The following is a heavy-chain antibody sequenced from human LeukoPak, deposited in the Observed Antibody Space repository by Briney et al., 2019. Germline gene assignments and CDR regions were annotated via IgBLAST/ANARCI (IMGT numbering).Heavy chain of an antibody. V-gene: IGHV1-2*02. J-gene: IGHJ4*02. CDR1: GYTFSGYY. Sequence: APVKVSCKASGYTFSGYYMHWVRPAPGRGLEWMGWINPNSGGTNYAQKFQGRVTMTRDTSISTAYMELSRLRSDDTAVYYCARVWEFDYWGQGTLVTVSS. CDR3: ARVWEFDY. CDR2: INPNSGGT. D-gene: IGHD1-26*01.